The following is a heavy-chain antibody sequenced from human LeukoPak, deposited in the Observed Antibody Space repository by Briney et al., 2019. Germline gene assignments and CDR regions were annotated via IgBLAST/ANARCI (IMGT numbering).Heavy chain of an antibody. D-gene: IGHD2-2*01. CDR3: ARYGCSSTSCFYYYYYYMDV. V-gene: IGHV4-38-2*01. CDR1: GYSISSGYY. Sequence: KASETLSLTCAVSGYSISSGYYWGWIRQPPGKGLEWIGSIYHSGSTYYNPSLKSRATISVDTSKNQFSLKLSSVTAADTAVYYCARYGCSSTSCFYYYYYYMDVWGKGTTVTVSS. J-gene: IGHJ6*03. CDR2: IYHSGST.